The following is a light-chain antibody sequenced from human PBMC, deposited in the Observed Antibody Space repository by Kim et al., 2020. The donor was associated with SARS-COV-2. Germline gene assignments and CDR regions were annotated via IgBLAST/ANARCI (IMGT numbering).Light chain of an antibody. V-gene: IGLV2-11*01. CDR1: SSDVGAYDY. CDR2: EVA. CDR3: ASYAGNYRVI. Sequence: QSALTQPRSLSGSPGQSVTISCSGSSSDVGAYDYVSWYQQHPGKAPKLMIYEVARRPSGIPDRLSGSKSGNTASLTISGLQAEDEADYYRASYAGNYRVIFGGGTKLTVL. J-gene: IGLJ2*01.